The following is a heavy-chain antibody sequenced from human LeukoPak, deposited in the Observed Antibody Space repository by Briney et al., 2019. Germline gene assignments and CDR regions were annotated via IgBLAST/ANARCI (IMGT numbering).Heavy chain of an antibody. J-gene: IGHJ4*02. D-gene: IGHD6-13*01. CDR2: IDPNSGGT. Sequence: ASVKVSCKASGYTFTGYYIHWVRQAAGQGLEWMGWIDPNSGGTSSAQQFQGRVTMTRDTSITTAFMEVSRLRSDDTATYFCTRVQEGSTSHRFWGQGTLVTVSS. V-gene: IGHV1-2*02. CDR3: TRVQEGSTSHRF. CDR1: GYTFTGYY.